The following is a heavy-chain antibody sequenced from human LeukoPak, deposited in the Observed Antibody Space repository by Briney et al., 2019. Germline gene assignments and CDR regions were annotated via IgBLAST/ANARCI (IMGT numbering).Heavy chain of an antibody. Sequence: PGGSLRLSCAASGFIYDDYDMSWVRQAPGKGLEWVSGINWNGDSTGYVDSVKGRFTISRDNVKNSLYLQMNSLRAEDTAVYYCARDYGGSSPFDYWGQGTLVTVSS. CDR1: GFIYDDYD. J-gene: IGHJ4*02. CDR3: ARDYGGSSPFDY. V-gene: IGHV3-20*04. D-gene: IGHD4-23*01. CDR2: INWNGDST.